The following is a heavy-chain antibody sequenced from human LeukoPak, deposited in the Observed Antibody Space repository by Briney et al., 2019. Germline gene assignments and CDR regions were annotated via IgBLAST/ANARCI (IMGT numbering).Heavy chain of an antibody. CDR2: INPRSGGRDT. J-gene: IGHJ4*02. CDR3: AKGHYDGDHPHYDGGSVDS. V-gene: IGHV1-2*02. D-gene: IGHD2-21*01. Sequence: ASVKVSCKALEYTFTDYYIHWVRQAPGQGLEWMGWINPRSGGRDTNYAQKFRGRVTMTTDTSISTAYMELSRLRSDDTAVYFCAKGHYDGDHPHYDGGSVDSWGQGTHITVSS. CDR1: EYTFTDYY.